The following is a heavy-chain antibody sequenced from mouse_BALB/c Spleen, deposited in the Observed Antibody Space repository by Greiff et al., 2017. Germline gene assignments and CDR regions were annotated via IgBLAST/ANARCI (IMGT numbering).Heavy chain of an antibody. CDR1: GYTFTDYN. CDR2: IYPYNGGT. J-gene: IGHJ1*01. CDR3: ARDYYGYWYFDV. V-gene: IGHV1S29*02. D-gene: IGHD1-1*01. Sequence: EVQLQQSGPELVKPGASVKISCKASGYTFTDYNMHWVKQSHGKSLEWIGYIYPYNGGTGYNQKFKSKATLTVDNSSSTAYMELRSLTSEDSAVYYCARDYYGYWYFDVWGAGTTVTVSS.